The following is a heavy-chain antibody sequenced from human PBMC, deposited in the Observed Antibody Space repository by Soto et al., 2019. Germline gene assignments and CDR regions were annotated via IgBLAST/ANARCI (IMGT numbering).Heavy chain of an antibody. D-gene: IGHD5-18*01. J-gene: IGHJ5*02. V-gene: IGHV1-69*12. CDR3: ARGRGEGRGYSYGYAEWFDP. Sequence: QVQLVQSGAEVKKPGSSVKVSCKASGGTFSSYAISWVRQAPGQGLEWMGGIIPIFGTANYAQKFQGRVTITADESTSTADMELSSLRSEDTAVYYCARGRGEGRGYSYGYAEWFDPWGQGTLVTVSS. CDR1: GGTFSSYA. CDR2: IIPIFGTA.